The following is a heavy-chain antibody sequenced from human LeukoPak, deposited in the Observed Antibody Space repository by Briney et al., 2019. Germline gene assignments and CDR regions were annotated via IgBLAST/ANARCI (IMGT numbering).Heavy chain of an antibody. V-gene: IGHV4-39*01. D-gene: IGHD2-21*02. J-gene: IGHJ4*02. Sequence: SETLSLTCTVSGGSISSSSYYWGWIRQPPGKGLEWIGSIYYSGSTYYNPSLKSRVTISVDTSKNQFSLKLSSVTAADTAVYYCARGPDARWGPRVEDYWGQGALVTVSS. CDR2: IYYSGST. CDR3: ARGPDARWGPRVEDY. CDR1: GGSISSSSYY.